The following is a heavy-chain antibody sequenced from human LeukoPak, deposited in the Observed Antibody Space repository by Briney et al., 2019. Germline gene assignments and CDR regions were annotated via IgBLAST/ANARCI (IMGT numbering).Heavy chain of an antibody. CDR3: ARDRQSGGEIQ. CDR2: ISSSSSYI. V-gene: IGHV3-21*01. Sequence: GGSLRLSCAASGFTFSSYSMNWVRQAPGKGLEWVSSISSSSSYIYYADSVKGRFTISRDNPKNTLYLQMNSLRAEDTAGYYCARDRQSGGEIQWGQGTLVTVSS. CDR1: GFTFSSYS. J-gene: IGHJ4*02. D-gene: IGHD3-16*01.